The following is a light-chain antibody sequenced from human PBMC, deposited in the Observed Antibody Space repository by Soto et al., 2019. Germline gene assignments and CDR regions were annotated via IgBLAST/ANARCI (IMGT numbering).Light chain of an antibody. CDR2: GAP. J-gene: IGKJ1*01. V-gene: IGKV3-20*01. CDR1: QSVSIH. CDR3: QRYGTSRTWT. Sequence: ETVMTQSPGTLSVSLGEGATLSCRASQSVSIHLAWYQQKPGQAPRLLIYGAPTRATGTPARFSGSGSETDFTLTISRLEPEDFAVYYCQRYGTSRTWTFGQGTKV.